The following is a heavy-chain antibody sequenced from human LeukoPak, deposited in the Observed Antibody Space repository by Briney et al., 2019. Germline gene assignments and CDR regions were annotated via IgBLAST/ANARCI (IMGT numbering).Heavy chain of an antibody. Sequence: SETLSLTCAVYGGSFSGYYWSWIRQPPGKGLEWIGSIYYSGSTYYNPSLKSRVTISVDTSKNQFSLKLSSVTAADTAVYYCARVGRRYFKDWGQGTLVTVSS. CDR2: IYYSGST. J-gene: IGHJ4*02. V-gene: IGHV4-34*01. CDR1: GGSFSGYY. D-gene: IGHD3-9*01. CDR3: ARVGRRYFKD.